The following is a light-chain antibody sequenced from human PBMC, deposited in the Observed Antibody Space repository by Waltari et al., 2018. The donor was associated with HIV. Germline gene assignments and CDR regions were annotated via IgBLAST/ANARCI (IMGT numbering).Light chain of an antibody. CDR3: QQRSNWLS. Sequence: IVLTQSPATLSLSPGERATLTCRASQSVSNYLAWYQQKAGQAPRLLIYDASNRATGIPARFSGSGSGTDFTLTISSLEPEDFAVYSCQQRSNWLSFGQGTRLEIK. CDR2: DAS. CDR1: QSVSNY. J-gene: IGKJ5*01. V-gene: IGKV3-11*01.